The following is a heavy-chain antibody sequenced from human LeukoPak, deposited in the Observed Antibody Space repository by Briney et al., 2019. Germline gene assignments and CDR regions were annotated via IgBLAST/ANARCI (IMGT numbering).Heavy chain of an antibody. Sequence: GGSLQISGKGSGYNFTSYWSGGGRRLPGKGREGMGIIYPGDADTRDSASWQGQVTIAANKSNSTAYLQWTSLKASDTAMYYCARHENYDILTGLLLGYWGQGTLVTVSS. CDR3: ARHENYDILTGLLLGY. CDR1: GYNFTSYW. D-gene: IGHD3-9*01. CDR2: IYPGDADT. J-gene: IGHJ4*02. V-gene: IGHV5-51*01.